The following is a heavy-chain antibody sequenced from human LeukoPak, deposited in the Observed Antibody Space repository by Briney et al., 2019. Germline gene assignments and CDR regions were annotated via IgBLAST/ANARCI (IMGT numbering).Heavy chain of an antibody. V-gene: IGHV3-9*01. CDR2: ISWNSGSI. CDR1: GFTFDDYA. CDR3: AKVQYSSSSYYFDY. D-gene: IGHD6-6*01. Sequence: GGSLRLSRAASGFTFDDYAMHWVRQAPGKGLEWVSGISWNSGSIGYADSVKGRFTISRDNAKNSLYLQMNSLRAEDTALYYCAKVQYSSSSYYFDYWGQGTLVTVSS. J-gene: IGHJ4*02.